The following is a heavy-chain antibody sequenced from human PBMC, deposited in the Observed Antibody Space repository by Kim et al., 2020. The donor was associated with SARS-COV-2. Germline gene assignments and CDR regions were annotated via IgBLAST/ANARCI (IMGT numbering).Heavy chain of an antibody. V-gene: IGHV3-30*18. CDR1: GFTFGNYG. Sequence: GGSLRLSCVGSGFTFGNYGMHWVRQAPGEGLEWLALISYDASNKYYRDSVKGRFTISRDNSKNTLYLQMDSLSAEDSAVYFCAKGGGSIWDIDYWGQGTLVTVSS. CDR2: ISYDASNK. CDR3: AKGGGSIWDIDY. J-gene: IGHJ4*02. D-gene: IGHD6-13*01.